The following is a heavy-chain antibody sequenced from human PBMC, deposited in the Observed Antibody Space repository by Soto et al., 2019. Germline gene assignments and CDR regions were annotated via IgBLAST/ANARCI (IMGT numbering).Heavy chain of an antibody. Sequence: QVQLQESGPGLVKPSQTLSLTCTVSGGSISSGGYYWSWIRQHPGKGLEWIGYIYYSGSTYYNPSLKSRVNISVDTSKNQCSLKLSSVTAADTAVYYCARGVTMVRGVIHTPYFDYWGQGTLVTVSS. J-gene: IGHJ4*02. CDR1: GGSISSGGYY. V-gene: IGHV4-31*03. CDR3: ARGVTMVRGVIHTPYFDY. CDR2: IYYSGST. D-gene: IGHD3-10*01.